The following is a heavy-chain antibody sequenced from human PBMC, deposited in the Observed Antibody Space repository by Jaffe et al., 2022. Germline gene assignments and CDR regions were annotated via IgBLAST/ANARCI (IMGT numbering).Heavy chain of an antibody. Sequence: EVQLVESGGVVVQPGGSLRLSCAASGFTFDDYTMHWVRQAPGKGLEWVSLISWDGGSTYYADSVKGRFTISRDNSKNSLYLQMNSLRTEDTALYYCAKGPGTSPWDYYYYYMDVWGKGTTVTVSS. CDR1: GFTFDDYT. D-gene: IGHD1-1*01. V-gene: IGHV3-43*01. J-gene: IGHJ6*03. CDR2: ISWDGGST. CDR3: AKGPGTSPWDYYYYYMDV.